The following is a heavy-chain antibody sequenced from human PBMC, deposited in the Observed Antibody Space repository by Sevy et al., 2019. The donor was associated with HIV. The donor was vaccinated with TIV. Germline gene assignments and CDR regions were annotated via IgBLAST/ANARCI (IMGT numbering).Heavy chain of an antibody. Sequence: GGSLRLSCAAPGFTFSSYAVSWVRQAPGKGPEWVSAVSASGIGTYYADSVKGRFTISRDNSKNTVYLQMNSLRAEDTAVYYCAKGHSSGWYDFFDFWGQGTLVTVSS. CDR2: VSASGIGT. CDR1: GFTFSSYA. J-gene: IGHJ4*02. CDR3: AKGHSSGWYDFFDF. D-gene: IGHD6-19*01. V-gene: IGHV3-23*01.